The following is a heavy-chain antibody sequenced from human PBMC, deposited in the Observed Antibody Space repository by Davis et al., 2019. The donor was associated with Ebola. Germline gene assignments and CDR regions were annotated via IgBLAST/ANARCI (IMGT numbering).Heavy chain of an antibody. D-gene: IGHD6-19*01. J-gene: IGHJ3*02. CDR3: ATDSSGWSDGAFDI. CDR1: GYTLTELS. CDR2: FDPEDGET. Sequence: ASVKVSCKVSGYTLTELSMHWVRQAPGKGLEWMGGFDPEDGETIYAQKFQGRVTMTEDTSTDTAYMELSSLRSEDTAVYYCATDSSGWSDGAFDIWGQGTMVTASS. V-gene: IGHV1-24*01.